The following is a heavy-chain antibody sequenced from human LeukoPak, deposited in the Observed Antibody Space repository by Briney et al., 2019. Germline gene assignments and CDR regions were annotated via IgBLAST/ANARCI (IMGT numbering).Heavy chain of an antibody. CDR3: ARPMYYYDSSGSLAV. V-gene: IGHV3-30*04. Sequence: PGGSLRLSCAASGFTPSSYGIHWVRQAPGKWLEWVALISSNGKNKDYADSVKGRFTISRDNSENTLYLQMNSLRAEGTAVYYCARPMYYYDSSGSLAVWGQGTTVTVTS. J-gene: IGHJ6*02. CDR2: ISSNGKNK. CDR1: GFTPSSYG. D-gene: IGHD3-22*01.